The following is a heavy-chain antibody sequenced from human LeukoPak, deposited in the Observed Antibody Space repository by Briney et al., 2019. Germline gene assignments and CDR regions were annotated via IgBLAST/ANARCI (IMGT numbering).Heavy chain of an antibody. Sequence: ASVKVSCKASGYTFTSHFMHWVRQAPGQGLEWMGIINPRGGSTSYTQKFQGRVTMTRDTSTSTVYMELSSLRSEDTAVYYCARVKSYYHDTSDKDAFDIWGQGTMVTVSS. V-gene: IGHV1-46*01. CDR2: INPRGGST. CDR1: GYTFTSHF. D-gene: IGHD3-22*01. CDR3: ARVKSYYHDTSDKDAFDI. J-gene: IGHJ3*02.